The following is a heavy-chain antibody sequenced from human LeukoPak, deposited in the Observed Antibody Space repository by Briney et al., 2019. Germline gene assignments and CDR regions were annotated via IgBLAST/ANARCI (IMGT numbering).Heavy chain of an antibody. D-gene: IGHD1-14*01. V-gene: IGHV1-2*02. CDR2: LNPKTGDT. CDR3: ARATAENDH. Sequence: ASVKVSCKASGYTFTGYYLHWVRQAPGQGLEWMGWLNPKTGDTRSAQKFQGRVTMTRDTSTSTFNMELSRLTSDDTAVYYCARATAENDHWGQGTLVTVSS. J-gene: IGHJ4*02. CDR1: GYTFTGYY.